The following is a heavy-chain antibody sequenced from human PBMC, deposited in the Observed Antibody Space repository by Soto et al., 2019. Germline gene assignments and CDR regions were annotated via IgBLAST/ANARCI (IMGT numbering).Heavy chain of an antibody. Sequence: QVQLVQSGAEVKKPGSSVKVSCKASGGTFSSYAISWVRQAPGQGLEWMGGIIPICGTANYAQKFQGRVTITADKSTSTAYMELSRLRSEDTAVYYCASGPLGIVGARGAFDIWGQGTMVTVSS. V-gene: IGHV1-69*06. CDR3: ASGPLGIVGARGAFDI. CDR2: IIPICGTA. D-gene: IGHD1-26*01. J-gene: IGHJ3*02. CDR1: GGTFSSYA.